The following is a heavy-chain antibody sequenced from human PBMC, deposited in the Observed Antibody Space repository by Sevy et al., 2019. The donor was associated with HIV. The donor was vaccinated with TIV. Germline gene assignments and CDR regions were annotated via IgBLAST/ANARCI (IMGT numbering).Heavy chain of an antibody. CDR1: GFTFSSYE. V-gene: IGHV3-48*03. CDR3: ARDLPPSATTVAHFEY. D-gene: IGHD4-17*01. Sequence: GGSLRLSCAASGFTFSSYEMNWVRQAPGKGLEWVSYISNSGTTISYSDSVRGRFSISRDNARNSLYLQMNSLRAEDTAVYYCARDLPPSATTVAHFEYWGQGTLVTVSS. J-gene: IGHJ4*02. CDR2: ISNSGTTI.